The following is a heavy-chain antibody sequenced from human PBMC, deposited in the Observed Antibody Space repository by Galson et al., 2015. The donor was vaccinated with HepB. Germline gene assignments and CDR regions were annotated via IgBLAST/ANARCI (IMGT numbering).Heavy chain of an antibody. CDR1: GFTVSSNY. Sequence: SLRLSCAASGFTVSSNYMSWVRQAPGKGLEWVSVIYSGGSTYYADSVKGRFTISRDNSKNTLYLQMNSLRAEDTAVYYCARDPPAGATVTTNYWGQGTLVTVSS. CDR3: ARDPPAGATVTTNY. J-gene: IGHJ4*02. CDR2: IYSGGST. D-gene: IGHD4-17*01. V-gene: IGHV3-53*01.